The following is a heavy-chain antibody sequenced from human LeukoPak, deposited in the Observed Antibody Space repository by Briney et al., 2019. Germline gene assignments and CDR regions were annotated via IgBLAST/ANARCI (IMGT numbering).Heavy chain of an antibody. CDR2: ISGSGGST. D-gene: IGHD2-15*01. J-gene: IGHJ4*02. Sequence: PGGSLRLSCAASGFTFSSYAMSWVRQAPGKGLEWVSAISGSGGSTYYADSVKGRFTISRDNSKNTLYLQMNSLRAEDTAVYYCAKDPAIVVVVAATIFDYWGQGTLVTVSS. CDR3: AKDPAIVVVVAATIFDY. CDR1: GFTFSSYA. V-gene: IGHV3-23*01.